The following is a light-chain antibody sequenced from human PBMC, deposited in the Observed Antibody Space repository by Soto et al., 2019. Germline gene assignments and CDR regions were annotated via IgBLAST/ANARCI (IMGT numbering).Light chain of an antibody. J-gene: IGKJ2*01. V-gene: IGKV3-11*01. CDR1: QGIKNY. Sequence: LTQSPSFLSASVRDRVTITCRASQGIKNYLAWYQQKPGQAPRLLIYDASNRATGIPARFSGSGSGTDFTLTISSLEPEDFAVYYCQQRSNWPRTFGQGTKLEIK. CDR2: DAS. CDR3: QQRSNWPRT.